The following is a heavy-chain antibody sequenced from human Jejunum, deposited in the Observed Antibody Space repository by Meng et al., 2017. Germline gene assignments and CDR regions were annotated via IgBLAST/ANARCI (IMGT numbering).Heavy chain of an antibody. D-gene: IGHD1-14*01. CDR3: ARAIRERYFDS. J-gene: IGHJ4*02. CDR1: GVSTTAPFY. CDR2: VWPSGAT. Sequence: QVQRQWPGPGLGKPSGTLSLTCTVSGVSTTAPFYWTWIRQAPGKGLEWIGEVWPSGATYYNPSLSSRITISIDTSNNQFSLEVAFLTAADTAVYYCARAIRERYFDSWGQGTLVTVSS. V-gene: IGHV4-4*02.